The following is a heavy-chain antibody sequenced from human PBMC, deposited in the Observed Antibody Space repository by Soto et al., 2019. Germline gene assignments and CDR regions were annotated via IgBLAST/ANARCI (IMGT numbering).Heavy chain of an antibody. V-gene: IGHV3-30*18. CDR1: GFTFSSYG. J-gene: IGHJ4*02. D-gene: IGHD3-3*01. CDR3: AKAGGLRFLEPFDY. CDR2: ISYDGSNK. Sequence: GGSLRLSCAASGFTFSSYGMHWVRQAPGKGLEWVAVISYDGSNKYYADSVKGRFTISRDNSKNTLYLQMNSLRAEDTAVYYCAKAGGLRFLEPFDYWGQGTLVTVSS.